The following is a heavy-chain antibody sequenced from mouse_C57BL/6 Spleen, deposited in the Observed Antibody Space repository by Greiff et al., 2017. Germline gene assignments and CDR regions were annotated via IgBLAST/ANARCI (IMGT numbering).Heavy chain of an antibody. V-gene: IGHV6-3*01. CDR2: IRLKSDNYGT. CDR3: TEGDYDGFAY. D-gene: IGHD2-4*01. J-gene: IGHJ3*01. Sequence: DVKLVESGGGLVQPGGSMKLSCVASGFTFSNYWMNWVRQSPEKGLEWVAQIRLKSDNYGTYYAESVKGRFTISRDDSKSSVYLQMNNLSAEDTGIDYCTEGDYDGFAYWGQGTLVTVAA. CDR1: GFTFSNYW.